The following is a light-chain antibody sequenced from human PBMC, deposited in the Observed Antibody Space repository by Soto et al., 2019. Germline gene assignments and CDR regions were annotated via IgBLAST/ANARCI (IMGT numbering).Light chain of an antibody. CDR3: QQYGGSPIT. V-gene: IGKV3-20*01. CDR1: QSVSSNF. CDR2: AAS. J-gene: IGKJ5*01. Sequence: ENVLTQSPGTLSLSPGERATLSCRASQSVSSNFLAWFQQQPGQAPRILVYAASRRVTGIPDRFSGSGSGTDFTLTISRLEPEDFAVYFCQQYGGSPITFGQGTRLEIK.